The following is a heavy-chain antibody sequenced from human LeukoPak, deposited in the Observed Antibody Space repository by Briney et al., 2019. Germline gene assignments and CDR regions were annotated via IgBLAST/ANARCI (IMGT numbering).Heavy chain of an antibody. CDR3: ARGYDYVWGSYRIFDY. V-gene: IGHV4-34*01. D-gene: IGHD3-16*02. CDR2: INHSGST. CDR1: GGSFSGYY. Sequence: PSETLSLTCAVDGGSFSGYYWSWIRQPPGKGREWIGEINHSGSTNYNPSLKSRVTISVDTSRNQFSLKLSSVTAADTAVYYCARGYDYVWGSYRIFDYWGQGTLVTVSS. J-gene: IGHJ4*02.